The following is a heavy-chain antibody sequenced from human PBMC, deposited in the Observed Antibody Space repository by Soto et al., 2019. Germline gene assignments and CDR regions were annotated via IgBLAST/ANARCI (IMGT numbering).Heavy chain of an antibody. Sequence: QVQLVESGGGVVQPGRSLRLSCAASGFTFSSYGMHWVRQAPGKGLEWVAVIWYDGSNKYYADSVKGRFTISRDNSKNTLYLQMNSPRAEDTAVYYCARDKYYYGMDVWGQGTTVTVSS. CDR3: ARDKYYYGMDV. CDR1: GFTFSSYG. CDR2: IWYDGSNK. J-gene: IGHJ6*02. V-gene: IGHV3-33*01.